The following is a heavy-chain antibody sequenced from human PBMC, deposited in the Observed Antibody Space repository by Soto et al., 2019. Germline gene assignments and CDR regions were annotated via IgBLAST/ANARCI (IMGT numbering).Heavy chain of an antibody. J-gene: IGHJ4*02. CDR1: GYVFTSYG. CDR2: ITIYNGNT. CDR3: DRIAAPRTGWDFDH. V-gene: IGHV1-18*04. D-gene: IGHD6-13*01. Sequence: QVQLVQSGAAVTESGASVTVSCKASGYVFTSYGISWVRQAPGQGLEWMGWITIYNGNTNYAQKFQDRVAMTTDTSTTTAYMQLTNLTPDDTAVYYCDRIAAPRTGWDFDHCGQGTLVTVSS.